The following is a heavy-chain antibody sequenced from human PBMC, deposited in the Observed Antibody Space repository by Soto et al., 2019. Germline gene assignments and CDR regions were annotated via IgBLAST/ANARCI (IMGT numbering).Heavy chain of an antibody. D-gene: IGHD4-4*01. CDR3: ARATTEGYYYYYMDV. J-gene: IGHJ6*03. V-gene: IGHV4-4*02. Sequence: PSETLSLTCAVSGGSISTTNWWSWVRQPPGKGLEWIGEIYRSGSTNYNPSPKSRVTISVDKSKNQFSLKLSSVTAADTAVYYCARATTEGYYYYYMDVWGKGTTVTVSS. CDR2: IYRSGST. CDR1: GGSISTTNW.